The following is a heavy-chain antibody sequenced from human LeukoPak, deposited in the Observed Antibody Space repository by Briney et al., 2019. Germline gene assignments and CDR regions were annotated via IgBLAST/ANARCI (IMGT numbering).Heavy chain of an antibody. Sequence: GASVKVSCKASGGTSSSYAISWVRQAPGQGLEWMGGIIPIFGTANYAQKFQGRVTITTDESTSTAYMELSSLRSEDTAVYYCARGWNGLLDPWGQGTLVTVSS. CDR3: ARGWNGLLDP. J-gene: IGHJ5*02. D-gene: IGHD1-1*01. V-gene: IGHV1-69*05. CDR2: IIPIFGTA. CDR1: GGTSSSYA.